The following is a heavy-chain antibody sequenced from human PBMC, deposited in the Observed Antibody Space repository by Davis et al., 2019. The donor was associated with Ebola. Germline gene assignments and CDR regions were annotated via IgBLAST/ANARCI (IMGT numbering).Heavy chain of an antibody. CDR2: ISAYNGNT. CDR3: ASEEQLLYPTTVYYGMDV. CDR1: GYTFSSYG. J-gene: IGHJ6*04. D-gene: IGHD2-2*02. V-gene: IGHV1-18*01. Sequence: ASVKVSCKASGYTFSSYGISWVRQAPGQGLEWMEWISAYNGNTNYAQKLQGRVTITTDTSTSTAYMELSSLRSEVTAVYYCASEEQLLYPTTVYYGMDVWGKGTTVTVSS.